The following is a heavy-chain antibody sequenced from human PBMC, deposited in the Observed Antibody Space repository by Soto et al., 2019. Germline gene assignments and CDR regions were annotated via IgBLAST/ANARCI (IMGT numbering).Heavy chain of an antibody. CDR2: IYTGGST. V-gene: IGHV3-53*02. D-gene: IGHD3-16*01. CDR1: AFIAVSKS. CDR3: TTYTGYGMDV. J-gene: IGHJ6*02. Sequence: EVQMVETGGGLSQPGGSLRLSGAFSAFIAVSKSMPWVRQPPGKGLEWVSVIYTGGSTHYADSARGRFTISRDSSKNTLYLQMNSLRAEDAAVYYCTTYTGYGMDVWGQGTTVTVSS.